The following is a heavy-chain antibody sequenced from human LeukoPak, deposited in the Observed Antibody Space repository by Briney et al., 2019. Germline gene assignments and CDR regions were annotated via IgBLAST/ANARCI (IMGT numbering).Heavy chain of an antibody. CDR2: ISYNGDST. CDR1: GFTFRRHN. CDR3: VSDRETQEQI. V-gene: IGHV3-64D*09. Sequence: PGGSLRLSCSGSGFTFRRHNIHWVRQAPGKGLEYVSAISYNGDSTYYVDSVKGRFTISRDNSKNTLDLQMSSLRPEDTAVYYCVSDRETQEQIWGPGTLVTVSS. J-gene: IGHJ3*02. D-gene: IGHD1-26*01.